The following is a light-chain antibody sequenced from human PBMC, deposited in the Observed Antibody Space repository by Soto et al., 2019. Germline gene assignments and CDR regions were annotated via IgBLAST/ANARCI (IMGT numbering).Light chain of an antibody. CDR2: LAS. J-gene: IGKJ4*01. CDR1: QSISIY. CDR3: QQSYGSPLT. V-gene: IGKV1-39*01. Sequence: DIQMPQSPSSLSAFVGDRVTITCRASQSISIYLHWYQQKPGEAPKVLIYLASSLQSGVRSRFSGRGSVTDFSLNISSLQPEDFATYYCQQSYGSPLTFGGGTKVE.